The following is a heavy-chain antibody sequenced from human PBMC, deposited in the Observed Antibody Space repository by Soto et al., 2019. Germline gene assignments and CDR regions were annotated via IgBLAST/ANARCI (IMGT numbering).Heavy chain of an antibody. V-gene: IGHV1-69*06. J-gene: IGHJ2*01. D-gene: IGHD3-3*01. CDR1: GGSFSSHA. CDR2: IVPIFGTK. Sequence: QVQLVQSGAEVKKPGSSVKVSCKPSGGSFSSHAVSWVRQAPGQGLEWVGGIVPIFGTKNYAEKFQGRVTITADKSTSTVYMDLSSLKSEDTAVYFCARDRRDQTIFGMVGYFDLWVRGTLVSVSS. CDR3: ARDRRDQTIFGMVGYFDL.